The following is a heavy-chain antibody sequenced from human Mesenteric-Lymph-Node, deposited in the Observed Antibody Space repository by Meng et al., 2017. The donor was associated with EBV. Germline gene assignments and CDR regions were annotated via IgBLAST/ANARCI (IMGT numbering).Heavy chain of an antibody. V-gene: IGHV1-24*01. Sequence: QVHLVQFWAEVKKPGASVKGSCKVSGHTLIELSMHWVRQAPGKGLEWMGGFDPEDDEMVFAQEFQGRVTMTEDTSTNTAYMELSRLISEDTAVYYCATFRGAVSANGLFDPWGQGTLVTVSS. J-gene: IGHJ5*02. D-gene: IGHD6-19*01. CDR1: GHTLIELS. CDR3: ATFRGAVSANGLFDP. CDR2: FDPEDDEM.